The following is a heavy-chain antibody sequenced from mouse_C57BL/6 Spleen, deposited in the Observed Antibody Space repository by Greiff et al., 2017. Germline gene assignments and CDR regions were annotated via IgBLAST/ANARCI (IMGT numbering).Heavy chain of an antibody. D-gene: IGHD2-1*01. V-gene: IGHV3-6*01. CDR2: ISYDGSN. J-gene: IGHJ1*03. CDR3: ARIYYGNYWYFDV. Sequence: EVQVVESGPGLVKPSQSLSLTCSVTGYSITSGYYWNWIRQFPGNKLEWMGYISYDGSNNYNPSLKNRISITRDTSKNQFFLKLNSVTTEDTATYYCARIYYGNYWYFDVWGTGTTVTVSS. CDR1: GYSITSGYY.